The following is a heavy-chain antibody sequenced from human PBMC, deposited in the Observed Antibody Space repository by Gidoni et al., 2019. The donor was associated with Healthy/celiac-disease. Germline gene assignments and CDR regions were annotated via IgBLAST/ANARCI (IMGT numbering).Heavy chain of an antibody. J-gene: IGHJ3*02. D-gene: IGHD2-2*01. CDR3: ARSPGYCSSTSCRPNAFDI. CDR2: IYYSGST. V-gene: IGHV4-31*03. Sequence: QVQLQESGPGLVKPSQTLSLTCTVPGGSISSGGYYWSWIRQHPGKGLEWIGYIYYSGSTYYNPSLKSRVTISVDTSKNQFSLKLSSVTAADTAVYYCARSPGYCSSTSCRPNAFDIWGQGTMVTVSS. CDR1: GGSISSGGYY.